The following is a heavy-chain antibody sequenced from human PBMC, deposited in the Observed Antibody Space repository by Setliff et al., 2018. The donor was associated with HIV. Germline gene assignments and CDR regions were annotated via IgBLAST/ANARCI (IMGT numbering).Heavy chain of an antibody. CDR2: MNTDGSST. D-gene: IGHD2-15*01. CDR3: ARGQGYCSGGSCYSLWFDP. V-gene: IGHV3-74*01. J-gene: IGHJ5*02. Sequence: GGSLRLSCAASGFTFSSYWMHWVRQAPGKGLVWVFGMNTDGSSTRYADSVKGRFTISRDNAKNSLYVQMNSLRAEDTAVYYCARGQGYCSGGSCYSLWFDPWGHGTLVTVSS. CDR1: GFTFSSYW.